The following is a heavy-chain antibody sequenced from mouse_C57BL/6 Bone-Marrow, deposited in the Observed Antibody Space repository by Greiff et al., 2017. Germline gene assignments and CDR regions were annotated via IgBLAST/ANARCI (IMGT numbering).Heavy chain of an antibody. J-gene: IGHJ4*01. CDR2: IYHRSGNT. Sequence: QVQLQQSGAELARPGASVKLSCKASGYTFTSYGISWVKQRTGQGLEWIGEIYHRSGNTYYNEKFKGKATLTADKSSSTAYMELRSLTSEDSAVYFCARSRRDYWGQGTSVTVSS. V-gene: IGHV1-81*01. CDR3: ARSRRDY. CDR1: GYTFTSYG.